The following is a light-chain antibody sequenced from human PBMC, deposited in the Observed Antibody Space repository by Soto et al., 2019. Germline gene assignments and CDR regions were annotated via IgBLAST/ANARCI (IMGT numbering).Light chain of an antibody. V-gene: IGKV3-20*01. Sequence: EIVLTQSPGTLSLSPGRRPTLPCRASQTVSNNYLAWCQQKPGQAPRVVIYDASNRATGIPARFSVSGSGTDFTLTISSLENEDFAVYYCQQYGSSTITFGQGTRLEIK. J-gene: IGKJ5*01. CDR2: DAS. CDR1: QTVSNNY. CDR3: QQYGSSTIT.